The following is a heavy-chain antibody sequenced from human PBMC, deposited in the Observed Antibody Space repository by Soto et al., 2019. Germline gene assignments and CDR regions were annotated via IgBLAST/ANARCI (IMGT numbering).Heavy chain of an antibody. CDR1: GVSLSGYD. Sequence: VQLQQWGAGLLKPLETLSLTCAVYGVSLSGYDWSWVRQPPGKGLEWIGEINQSGSTNYDPSLKSRVTISMDTSKNQFSLRLSSVTATDTAIYYCARDPHANAFDIWGRGTVVTVSS. CDR3: ARDPHANAFDI. J-gene: IGHJ3*02. CDR2: INQSGST. V-gene: IGHV4-34*02.